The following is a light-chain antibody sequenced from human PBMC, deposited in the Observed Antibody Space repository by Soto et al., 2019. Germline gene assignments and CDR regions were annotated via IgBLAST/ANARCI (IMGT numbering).Light chain of an antibody. CDR3: QQYDDLLRIT. CDR1: QDIRNY. J-gene: IGKJ5*01. CDR2: DAS. Sequence: DIQLTRSPSSLSASVGDRVTITFQSSQDIRNYLNWYQQKPGKAPKLLIYDASNLETGVPSRFSGTGSGTDLTFTISSLQAEDLATFCCQQYDDLLRITFGQGTRLAIK. V-gene: IGKV1-33*01.